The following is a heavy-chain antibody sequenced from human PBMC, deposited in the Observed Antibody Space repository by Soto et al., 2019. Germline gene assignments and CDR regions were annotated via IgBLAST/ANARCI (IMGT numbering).Heavy chain of an antibody. J-gene: IGHJ5*02. Sequence: SETLSLTCTFSGGSISSHYWSWTRQPPGKGLEWIGYIYYSGSTNYNPSLKSRVTISVDTSKNQFSLKLSSVTAADTAVYYCARDLTQSGFDPWVQGNLVTVS. CDR2: IYYSGST. CDR1: GGSISSHY. V-gene: IGHV4-59*11. D-gene: IGHD3-9*01. CDR3: ARDLTQSGFDP.